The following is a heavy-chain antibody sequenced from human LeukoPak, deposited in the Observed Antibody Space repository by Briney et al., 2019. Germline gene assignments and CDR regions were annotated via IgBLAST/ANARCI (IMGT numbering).Heavy chain of an antibody. V-gene: IGHV3-43*02. CDR3: AREDGSQLDY. CDR1: GFTFHNYA. J-gene: IGHJ4*02. D-gene: IGHD1-26*01. Sequence: GGSLRLSCAASGFTFHNYAIHWVRQAPGKGLEWVSLTSGDGITTYFADSVKGRFTISRDNAKSSLCLQMDSLRAGDTAVYYCAREDGSQLDYWGRGTLVTVSS. CDR2: TSGDGITT.